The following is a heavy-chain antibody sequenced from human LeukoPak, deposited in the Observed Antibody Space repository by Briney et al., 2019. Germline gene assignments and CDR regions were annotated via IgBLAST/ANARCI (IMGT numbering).Heavy chain of an antibody. CDR2: INPNSGGT. D-gene: IGHD5-18*01. V-gene: IGHV1-2*02. CDR3: ARDDWDSYGYYLGYYYYYYGMDV. Sequence: ASVKVSCKASGYTFTGYYMHWVRQAPGQGLEWMGWINPNSGGTNYAQKFQGRVTMTRDTSISTAYMELSRLRSDDTAVYYCARDDWDSYGYYLGYYYYYYGMDVWGQGTTVTVSS. J-gene: IGHJ6*02. CDR1: GYTFTGYY.